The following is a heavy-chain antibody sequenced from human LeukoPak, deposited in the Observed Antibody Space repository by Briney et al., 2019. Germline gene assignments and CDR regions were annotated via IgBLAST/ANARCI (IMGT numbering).Heavy chain of an antibody. D-gene: IGHD4/OR15-4a*01. Sequence: QPGGSLRLSCAASGFAFSSYEMNWVRQAPGKGLEWVSYISSSGSTIYYADSVKGRFTISRDNAKNSLDLQMNSLRAEDTAIYYCARDTLGEGEDANYAVYYFDYWGQGTLVTVSS. J-gene: IGHJ4*02. V-gene: IGHV3-48*03. CDR1: GFAFSSYE. CDR3: ARDTLGEGEDANYAVYYFDY. CDR2: ISSSGSTI.